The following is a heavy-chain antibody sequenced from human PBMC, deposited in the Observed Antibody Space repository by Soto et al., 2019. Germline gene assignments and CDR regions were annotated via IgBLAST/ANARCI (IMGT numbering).Heavy chain of an antibody. Sequence: GGSLRLSCAASGFTVSSNYMSWVRQAPGKGLEWVSVIYSGGSTYYADSVKGRFTISRDNSKNTLYLQMNSLRAEDTAVYYCARARYSSSWYTDYWGQGTLVTVSS. CDR2: IYSGGST. D-gene: IGHD6-13*01. CDR3: ARARYSSSWYTDY. J-gene: IGHJ4*02. V-gene: IGHV3-66*01. CDR1: GFTVSSNY.